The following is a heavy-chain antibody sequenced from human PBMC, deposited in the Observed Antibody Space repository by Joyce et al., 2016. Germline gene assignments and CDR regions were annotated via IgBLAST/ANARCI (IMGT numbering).Heavy chain of an antibody. CDR1: GASVTIDDYY. D-gene: IGHD5-12*01. V-gene: IGHV4-31*03. CDR2: IHGSGRA. Sequence: QVQLQESGPGLVKPSQTLSLTCSVSGASVTIDDYYWLWRRQHPGEALGWLGYIHGSGRAYYTSSLESRFTIAVDTSKNHFSLKLTSVTAADTAVYYCASFPRGISGSTFYFDHWGQGILVTVSS. CDR3: ASFPRGISGSTFYFDH. J-gene: IGHJ4*02.